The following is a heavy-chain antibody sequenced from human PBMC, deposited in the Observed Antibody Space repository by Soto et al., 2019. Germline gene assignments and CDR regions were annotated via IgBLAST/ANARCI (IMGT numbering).Heavy chain of an antibody. CDR3: ASHPLNWSDADS. J-gene: IGHJ4*02. CDR2: TYYRSKWHS. Sequence: SQTLSLTCDISGDSVSSKNAAWNWIRQSPSRGLEWLGRTYYRSKWHSGYAVSVRSRVSISPDTSKNRFSLQLNSVTPDDTAVYYCASHPLNWSDADSWGQGVLVTVSS. V-gene: IGHV6-1*01. CDR1: GDSVSSKNAA. D-gene: IGHD1-1*01.